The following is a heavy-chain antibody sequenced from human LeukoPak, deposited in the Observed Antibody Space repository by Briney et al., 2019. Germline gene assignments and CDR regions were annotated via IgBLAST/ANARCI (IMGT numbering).Heavy chain of an antibody. J-gene: IGHJ6*02. CDR2: IYYSGST. Sequence: SETLSLTCTVSGGSISSYYWSWIRQPPGKGLEWIAYIYYSGSTNYNPSLQSRVTISVDTSKNQLSLKVSSVTAADTAVYYCARHMSSGTYPMDVWGQGTTVTVSS. CDR1: GGSISSYY. CDR3: ARHMSSGTYPMDV. V-gene: IGHV4-59*08. D-gene: IGHD1-26*01.